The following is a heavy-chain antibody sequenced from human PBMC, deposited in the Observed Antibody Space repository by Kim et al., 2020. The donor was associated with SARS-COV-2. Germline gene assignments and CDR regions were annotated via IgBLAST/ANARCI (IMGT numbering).Heavy chain of an antibody. CDR1: GYTFTSYD. CDR2: MNPNSGNT. Sequence: ASVKVSCKASGYTFTSYDINWVRQATGQGLEWMGWMNPNSGNTGYAQKFQGRVTMTRNTSISTAYMELSSLRSEDTAVYYCARTVTTHYYYYYYMDVWGKGTTVTVSS. D-gene: IGHD4-4*01. V-gene: IGHV1-8*01. CDR3: ARTVTTHYYYYYYMDV. J-gene: IGHJ6*03.